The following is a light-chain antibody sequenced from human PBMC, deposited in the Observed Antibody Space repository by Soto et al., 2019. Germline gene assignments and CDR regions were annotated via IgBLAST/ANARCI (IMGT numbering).Light chain of an antibody. J-gene: IGLJ1*01. V-gene: IGLV2-23*01. CDR2: EGS. CDR3: CSYAGSSTYV. Sequence: QYVLAQAAAVSGSPGQSITISCTGTSSDVGNYNLVSWYQQHPGKAPKLMIYEGSKRPSGVSNRFSGSKSGNTASLTISILQAEDEADYYCCSYAGSSTYVFGTGTKVTVL. CDR1: SSDVGNYNL.